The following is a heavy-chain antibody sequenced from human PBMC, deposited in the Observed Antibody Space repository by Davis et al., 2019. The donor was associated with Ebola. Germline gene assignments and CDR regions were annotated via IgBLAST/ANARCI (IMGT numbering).Heavy chain of an antibody. D-gene: IGHD1-26*01. CDR3: AKPPNNIVGAIYYFDY. CDR1: GCSISSYA. CDR2: ISGSGGST. V-gene: IGHV3-23*01. Sequence: GESLKISYAASGCSISSYAMSWVRQSPRKWLEWVSSISGSGGSTYSADSVKGRFTISSDNSQNTLYMQMNSLRAEDTAVYYCAKPPNNIVGAIYYFDYWGQGTLVTVSS. J-gene: IGHJ4*02.